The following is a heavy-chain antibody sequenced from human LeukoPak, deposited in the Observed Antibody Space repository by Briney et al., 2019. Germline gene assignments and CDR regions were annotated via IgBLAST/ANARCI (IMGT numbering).Heavy chain of an antibody. V-gene: IGHV3-23*01. J-gene: IGHJ4*02. CDR2: ISGSSGRT. Sequence: GGSRRLSWAASEFPFSSFAMSWVRQAPGKGWEWVSRISGSSGRTYYTDSVTGRFTISRDNSKNMVYLQMNSLRAEDTAIYYCARDDAADGGYLDHWGQGTLVTVSS. CDR1: EFPFSSFA. CDR3: ARDDAADGGYLDH. D-gene: IGHD6-25*01.